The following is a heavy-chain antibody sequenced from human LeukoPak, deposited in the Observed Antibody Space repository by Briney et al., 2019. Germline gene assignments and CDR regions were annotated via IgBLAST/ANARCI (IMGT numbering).Heavy chain of an antibody. D-gene: IGHD3-9*01. V-gene: IGHV4-59*12. CDR3: ARGPPPRYLDWFPLRGFDY. J-gene: IGHJ4*02. CDR1: GGSISSYY. Sequence: PSETLSLTCSVSGGSISSYYWSWIRQPPGKGLEWIGYIYYSGSTNYNPSLKSRVTISVDTSKNQFSLKLNSVTAADTAVYYCARGPPPRYLDWFPLRGFDYWGQGTLVTVSS. CDR2: IYYSGST.